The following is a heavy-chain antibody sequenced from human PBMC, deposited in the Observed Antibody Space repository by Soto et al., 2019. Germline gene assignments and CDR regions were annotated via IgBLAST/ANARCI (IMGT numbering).Heavy chain of an antibody. CDR1: GFSLSNARMS. Sequence: QVTLKEPGPVLVKPTETLTLTCTVSGFSLSNARMSVSWIRQPPGKALQFLAHIFSNASKSYSASLKSRLTIAKDTSKSQLVLTMTNMDPVDTATYYCASIRGWGWLGPNDSWGQGTLVTVSS. CDR2: IFSNASK. D-gene: IGHD3-10*01. CDR3: ASIRGWGWLGPNDS. V-gene: IGHV2-26*01. J-gene: IGHJ4*02.